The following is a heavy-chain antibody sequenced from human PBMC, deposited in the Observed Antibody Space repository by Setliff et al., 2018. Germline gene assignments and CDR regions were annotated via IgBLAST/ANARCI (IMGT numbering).Heavy chain of an antibody. Sequence: SETLSLTCTVSGGSISSHYWSWIRQPAGKGLEWIGRIYTSGSTNYNPSLKSRVTISVDTSKNQFSLKLSSVTAADTAVYYCASVVEDYYDSSGYFLPSYYFDYWGQGTLVTVSS. CDR2: IYTSGST. J-gene: IGHJ4*02. D-gene: IGHD3-22*01. CDR1: GGSISSHY. V-gene: IGHV4-4*07. CDR3: ASVVEDYYDSSGYFLPSYYFDY.